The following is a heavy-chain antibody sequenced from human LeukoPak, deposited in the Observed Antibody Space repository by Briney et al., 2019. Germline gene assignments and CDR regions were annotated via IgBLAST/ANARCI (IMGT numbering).Heavy chain of an antibody. V-gene: IGHV4-34*01. D-gene: IGHD2-15*01. Sequence: LEWIGEINHSGSTNYNPSLKSRVTISVDTSKNQFSLKLSSVTAADTAVYYCATGYSPDYWGQGTLVTVSS. CDR2: INHSGST. CDR3: ATGYSPDY. J-gene: IGHJ4*02.